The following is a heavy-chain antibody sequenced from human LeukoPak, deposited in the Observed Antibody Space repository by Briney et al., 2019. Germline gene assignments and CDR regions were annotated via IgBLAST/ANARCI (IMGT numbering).Heavy chain of an antibody. J-gene: IGHJ4*02. D-gene: IGHD1-7*01. Sequence: GGSLRLSCATAGLTFRTTWMHWVRQAPGKGLMWVSRMNGEGTTIDYADSVKGRFTVSRDYAKNTLFLQMNNLRTEDTALYFCATARNFRFEYWGQGSLVIVSA. V-gene: IGHV3-74*01. CDR2: MNGEGTTI. CDR3: ATARNFRFEY. CDR1: GLTFRTTW.